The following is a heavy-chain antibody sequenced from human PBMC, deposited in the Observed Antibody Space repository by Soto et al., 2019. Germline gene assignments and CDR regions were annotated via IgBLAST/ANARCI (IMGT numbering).Heavy chain of an antibody. V-gene: IGHV1-69*10. CDR3: ARATVAEQLISFTGMDV. Sequence: ASVKVSCKASGGTFSSYAISWVRQAPGQGLEWMGGIIPILGIANYAQKFQGRVTITADKSTSTAYMELSSLRSEYTAVYYCARATVAEQLISFTGMDVWGQGTTVTVSS. CDR2: IIPILGIA. J-gene: IGHJ6*02. CDR1: GGTFSSYA. D-gene: IGHD1-1*01.